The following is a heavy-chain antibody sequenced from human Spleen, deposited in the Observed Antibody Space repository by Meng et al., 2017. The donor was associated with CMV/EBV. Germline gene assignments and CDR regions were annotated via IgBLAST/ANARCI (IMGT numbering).Heavy chain of an antibody. CDR2: IITNLNIR. Sequence: STYALTWVRQAPGQGLQWVGTIITNLNIRNYEQRFQGRVAITADKSTNTAYMELSSLRSDDTAVYFCARHRTRMGMSRRDYYGMDVWGPGTTVTVSS. CDR1: STYA. D-gene: IGHD7-27*01. CDR3: ARHRTRMGMSRRDYYGMDV. V-gene: IGHV1-69*04. J-gene: IGHJ6*02.